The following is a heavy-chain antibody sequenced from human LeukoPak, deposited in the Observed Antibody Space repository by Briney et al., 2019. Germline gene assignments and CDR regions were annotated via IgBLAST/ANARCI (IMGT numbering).Heavy chain of an antibody. CDR3: ASERYSYGSFDY. V-gene: IGHV4-34*01. CDR2: INHSGST. CDR1: GGSFSGYY. J-gene: IGHJ4*02. Sequence: SETLSLTCAVYGGSFSGYYWSWIRQPPGKGLEWIGEINHSGSTNYNPSLRSRVTISVDTSKNQFSLKLSSVTAADTAVYYCASERYSYGSFDYWGQGTLVTVSS. D-gene: IGHD5-18*01.